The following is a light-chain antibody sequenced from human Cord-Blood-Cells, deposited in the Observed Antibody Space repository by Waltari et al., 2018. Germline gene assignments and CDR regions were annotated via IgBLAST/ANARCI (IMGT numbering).Light chain of an antibody. J-gene: IGLJ3*02. V-gene: IGLV3-19*01. Sequence: SSEPTQDPDVSVALGQTVRITCQGDSLRSYYASWYQQKQGQATVLVNYGRNYRPSGITDRYSCSSSGNTASLTITGAQAEYEADYYCISRDSCGNRWVFGGGTKLTVL. CDR2: GRN. CDR3: ISRDSCGNRWV. CDR1: SLRSYY.